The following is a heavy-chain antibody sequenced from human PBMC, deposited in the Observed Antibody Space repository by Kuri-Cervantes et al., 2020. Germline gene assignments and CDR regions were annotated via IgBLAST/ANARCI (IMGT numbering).Heavy chain of an antibody. J-gene: IGHJ2*01. CDR1: GFTFGGYT. Sequence: GGSLRLSCAASGFTFGGYTMHWVRQAPGKGLEWVSGISRNSGSIGYADSVKGRFTISRDNAKNTLYLQMNSLRAEDTAVYYCAKEIVGNTGYFDLWGRGTLVTVSS. D-gene: IGHD1-26*01. V-gene: IGHV3-9*01. CDR3: AKEIVGNTGYFDL. CDR2: ISRNSGSI.